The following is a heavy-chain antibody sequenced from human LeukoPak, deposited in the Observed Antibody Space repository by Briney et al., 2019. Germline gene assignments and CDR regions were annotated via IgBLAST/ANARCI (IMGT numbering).Heavy chain of an antibody. J-gene: IGHJ4*02. Sequence: GGSLRLSCAASGFTFSTFSMSWVRQASGKGLEWVSTISDSGGFTDYADSVKGRFTISRDNAKNSLYLQMNSLRAEDTAVYYCARDTMVRGVSFWGQGTLVTVSS. D-gene: IGHD3-10*01. V-gene: IGHV3-23*01. CDR1: GFTFSTFS. CDR3: ARDTMVRGVSF. CDR2: ISDSGGFT.